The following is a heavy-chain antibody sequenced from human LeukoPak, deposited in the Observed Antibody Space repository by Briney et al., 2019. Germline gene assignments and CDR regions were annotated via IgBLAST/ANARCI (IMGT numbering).Heavy chain of an antibody. D-gene: IGHD2-2*01. J-gene: IGHJ4*02. CDR3: ARQERYCSSTSCIMTDY. CDR1: GYSFTSYW. V-gene: IGHV5-51*01. CDR2: IYPDDSDT. Sequence: GESLKISCKGSGYSFTSYWIGWVRQMPGKGLEWMGIIYPDDSDTKYSPSFQGQVTISADKSISTAYLQWSSLKASDTAMYYCARQERYCSSTSCIMTDYWGQGTLVTVSS.